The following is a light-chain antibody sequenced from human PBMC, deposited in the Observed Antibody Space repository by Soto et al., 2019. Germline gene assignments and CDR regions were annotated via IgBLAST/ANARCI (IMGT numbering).Light chain of an antibody. J-gene: IGKJ3*01. Sequence: EIVMTQSPATLSVSPGERATLSCRASQSVSSNLAWYQQKPGQAPRVLIYGASTRATGIPDRFSGSGSGTEFALTISSLQSEDFAVYYCQQYNNWPPGFTFGPGTKVDIK. CDR1: QSVSSN. CDR3: QQYNNWPPGFT. CDR2: GAS. V-gene: IGKV3-15*01.